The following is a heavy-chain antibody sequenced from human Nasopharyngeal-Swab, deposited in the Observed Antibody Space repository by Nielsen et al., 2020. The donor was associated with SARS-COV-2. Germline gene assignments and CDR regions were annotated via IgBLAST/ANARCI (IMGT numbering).Heavy chain of an antibody. Sequence: LRLSCTVSGGSISSGDYYWSWIRQPPGKGLEWIGYIYYSGSTYYNPSLKSRVTISVDTSKNQFSLKLSSVTAADTAVYYCASVYAVRIGDEYFQHWGQGTLVTVSS. J-gene: IGHJ1*01. D-gene: IGHD2/OR15-2a*01. CDR2: IYYSGST. CDR1: GGSISSGDYY. CDR3: ASVYAVRIGDEYFQH. V-gene: IGHV4-30-4*01.